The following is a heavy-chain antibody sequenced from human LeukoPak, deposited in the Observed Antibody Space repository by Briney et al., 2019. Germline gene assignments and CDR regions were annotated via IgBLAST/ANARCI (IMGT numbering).Heavy chain of an antibody. CDR1: GFTSWDHH. V-gene: IGHV3-72*01. J-gene: IGHJ4*02. CDR3: VPWQFGRASY. D-gene: IGHD2-15*01. CDR2: TKDKPSSYIT. Sequence: PGGSLRRSYSASGFTSWDHHMDWVRQSPGKGLEWVGRTKDKPSSYITDYAASVRGRFTISREVSKNSVYLQMNDLKTDDTAVYYCVPWQFGRASYWGQGTLVTVSS.